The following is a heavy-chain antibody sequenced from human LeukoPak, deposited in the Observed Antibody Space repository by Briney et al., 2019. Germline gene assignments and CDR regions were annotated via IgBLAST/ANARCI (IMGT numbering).Heavy chain of an antibody. CDR1: AFIFSGHW. D-gene: IGHD5-18*01. CDR3: AKTSGYSYEGGNWFDP. J-gene: IGHJ5*02. Sequence: GGSLRLSCEGSAFIFSGHWMNWVRQTPGKGLEWVASIKEDGSERQYVDSVKGRFSISRDNTKGSLFLQLNSLRAEDTAVYYCAKTSGYSYEGGNWFDPWGQGTLVTVSS. CDR2: IKEDGSER. V-gene: IGHV3-7*03.